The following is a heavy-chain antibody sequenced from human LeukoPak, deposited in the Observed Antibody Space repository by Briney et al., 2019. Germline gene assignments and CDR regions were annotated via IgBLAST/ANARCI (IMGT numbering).Heavy chain of an antibody. CDR2: ISGSGGST. D-gene: IGHD1-14*01. Sequence: EGSLRLSCAASGFTFSSYAMSWVRQAPGKGLEWVSAISGSGGSTYYADSVKGRITISRDNSRNTLYLFMNSLRAEDTAVYYCAKGTNPTDYWGQGTLVTVSS. V-gene: IGHV3-23*01. J-gene: IGHJ4*02. CDR3: AKGTNPTDY. CDR1: GFTFSSYA.